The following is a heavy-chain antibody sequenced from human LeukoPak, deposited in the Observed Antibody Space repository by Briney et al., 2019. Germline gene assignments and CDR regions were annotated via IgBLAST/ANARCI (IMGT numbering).Heavy chain of an antibody. CDR1: GGSVSSGSYY. Sequence: SETLSLTCTVSGGSVSSGSYYWSWIRQPPGKGLEWIGYIYYSGSTNYNPSLKSRVTISVDRSKNQFSLKLSSVTAADTAVYFCARDVSYSGSFPWGQGALVTVSS. J-gene: IGHJ5*02. V-gene: IGHV4-61*01. D-gene: IGHD1-26*01. CDR2: IYYSGST. CDR3: ARDVSYSGSFP.